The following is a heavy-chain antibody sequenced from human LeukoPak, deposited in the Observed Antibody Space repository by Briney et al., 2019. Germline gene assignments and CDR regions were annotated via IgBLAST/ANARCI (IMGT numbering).Heavy chain of an antibody. Sequence: PGGSLRLSCAASGFTLSNYWMSWVRQAPGKGLEWVANIKQDGSEEYYVDSVKGRFTISRDNAKNSLYLQMNSLRADDTAVYYCARGIGSAWYIYFQHWGQGTLVTVSS. CDR1: GFTLSNYW. CDR2: IKQDGSEE. CDR3: ARGIGSAWYIYFQH. D-gene: IGHD6-13*01. V-gene: IGHV3-7*05. J-gene: IGHJ1*01.